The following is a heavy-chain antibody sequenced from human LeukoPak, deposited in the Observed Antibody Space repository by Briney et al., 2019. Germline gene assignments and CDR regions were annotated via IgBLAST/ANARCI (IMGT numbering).Heavy chain of an antibody. CDR1: GDSISSSY. CDR3: ARHRNLFDY. J-gene: IGHJ4*02. Sequence: KSSETLSLTCTVSGDSISSSYWSWIRQPPGKGLEWIGYIYYSGNTNYNPSLKSRVTISVDTSRNRFSLKLSSVTAADTAVYYCARHRNLFDYWGQGILVTVSS. V-gene: IGHV4-59*01. CDR2: IYYSGNT.